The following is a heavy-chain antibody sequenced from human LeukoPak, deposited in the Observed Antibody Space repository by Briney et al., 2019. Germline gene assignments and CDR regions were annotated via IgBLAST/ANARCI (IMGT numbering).Heavy chain of an antibody. J-gene: IGHJ6*03. CDR3: AKDTVGARYYYYMDV. D-gene: IGHD1-26*01. Sequence: PGGSLRLSCAASGFTFSNYVLSWVRQAQGRGLEWVSGISGSGDSTYYADSVKGRFPISKDNSKNTLYLQMHSLRAEDTAVYYCAKDTVGARYYYYMDVWGKGTTVTVSS. V-gene: IGHV3-23*01. CDR1: GFTFSNYV. CDR2: ISGSGDST.